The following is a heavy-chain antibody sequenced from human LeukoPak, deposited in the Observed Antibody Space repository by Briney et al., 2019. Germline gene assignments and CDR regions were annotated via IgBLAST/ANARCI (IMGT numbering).Heavy chain of an antibody. CDR1: GGSISSGDNY. D-gene: IGHD6-19*01. CDR3: ARGKTAIAVAGTFDY. Sequence: SETLSLTCSVSGGSISSGDNYWSWIRQPPGKGLEWIGYIYYSGSTNYNPSLKSRVTISVDTSKNQFSLKLSSVTAADTAVYYCARGKTAIAVAGTFDYWGQGTLVTVSS. V-gene: IGHV4-61*08. CDR2: IYYSGST. J-gene: IGHJ4*02.